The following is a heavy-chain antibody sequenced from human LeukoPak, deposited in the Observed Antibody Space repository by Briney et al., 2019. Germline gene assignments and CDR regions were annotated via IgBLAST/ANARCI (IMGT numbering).Heavy chain of an antibody. CDR3: ASRAGYTGSWSAFDY. V-gene: IGHV4-4*07. CDR1: GDSIRNYF. CDR2: IYTSGST. Sequence: PSETLSFTCTVSGDSIRNYFWSWIRQPAGKGLEWVGRIYTSGSTDYNPSLKSRVTLSVDTSKNQYSLKLWSVTAADTAVYYCASRAGYTGSWSAFDYWGQGTLVTVSS. J-gene: IGHJ4*02. D-gene: IGHD6-13*01.